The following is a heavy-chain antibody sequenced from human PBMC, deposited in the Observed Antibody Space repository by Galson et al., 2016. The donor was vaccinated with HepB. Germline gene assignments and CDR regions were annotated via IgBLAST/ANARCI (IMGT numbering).Heavy chain of an antibody. D-gene: IGHD2-2*01. CDR1: GGSVNSGSYY. J-gene: IGHJ6*02. V-gene: IGHV4-61*01. CDR3: AREKLGSCRSTSCKGYYYGMDV. CDR2: IYYSGST. Sequence: SETLSLTCTVSGGSVNSGSYYWSWIRQPPGKGLEWIGYIYYSGSTNYKPSLKSRVAISVDASKNQFSLKLSSVTAADTAVYYCAREKLGSCRSTSCKGYYYGMDVWGQGTTVTVSS.